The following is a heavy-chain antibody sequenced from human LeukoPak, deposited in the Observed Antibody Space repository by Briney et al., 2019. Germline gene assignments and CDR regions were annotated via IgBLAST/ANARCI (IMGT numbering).Heavy chain of an antibody. J-gene: IGHJ3*02. CDR3: ARDRLGNPDAFDI. CDR2: INTYSGDT. Sequence: GASVNVSCKACRYTFTNHGLTWVRQAPGQGLEGMGWINTYSGDTKYGQKFQGRVTMTTDTSTSMVFLELMSLRSEDTAVYYCARDRLGNPDAFDIWGPGTMVTVSS. D-gene: IGHD4-23*01. V-gene: IGHV1-18*04. CDR1: RYTFTNHG.